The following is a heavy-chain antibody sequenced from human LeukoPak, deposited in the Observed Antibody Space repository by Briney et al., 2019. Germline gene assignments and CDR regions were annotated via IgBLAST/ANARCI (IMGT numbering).Heavy chain of an antibody. D-gene: IGHD3-16*02. J-gene: IGHJ3*02. CDR1: GYTFTNYG. CDR2: ISAYNGNT. CDR3: ARDYDYFWGSYRYEVFDI. Sequence: ASVKVSCKAAGYTFTNYGFSWVRQAPGQGLEWMGWISAYNGNTNYVQKFQGRVTLTTDTSTTTAYMELRSLRFDDTAVYCCARDYDYFWGSYRYEVFDIGGQGTTVPVSS. V-gene: IGHV1-18*01.